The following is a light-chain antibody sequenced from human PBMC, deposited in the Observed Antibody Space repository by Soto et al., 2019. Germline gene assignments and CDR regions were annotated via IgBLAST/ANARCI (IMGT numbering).Light chain of an antibody. CDR1: QSVSTY. CDR2: DVS. V-gene: IGKV3-11*01. CDR3: RQRSNWPIT. J-gene: IGKJ5*01. Sequence: EIVLTQSPATLSLSPGERATLSCRASQSVSTYLAWNQQKPGQAPRLLIYDVSRRATGIPTRFSGSGSGTDFTLTISSLQPEDFAVYYCRQRSNWPITFGQGTRLEI.